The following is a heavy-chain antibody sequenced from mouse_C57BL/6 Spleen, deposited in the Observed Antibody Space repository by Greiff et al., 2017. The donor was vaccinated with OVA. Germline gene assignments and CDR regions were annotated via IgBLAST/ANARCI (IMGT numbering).Heavy chain of an antibody. CDR3: ARSLLLLRSGYAMDY. V-gene: IGHV1-26*01. CDR1: GYTFTDYY. Sequence: VQLQQSGPELVKPGASVKISCKASGYTFTDYYMNWVKQSHGKSLEWIGDINPNNGGTSYNQKFKGKATLTVDKSSSTAYMELRSLTSEDSAVYYCARSLLLLRSGYAMDYWGQGTSVTVSS. D-gene: IGHD1-1*01. CDR2: INPNNGGT. J-gene: IGHJ4*01.